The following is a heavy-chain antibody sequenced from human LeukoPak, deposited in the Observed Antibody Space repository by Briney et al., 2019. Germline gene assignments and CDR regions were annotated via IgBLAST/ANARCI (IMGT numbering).Heavy chain of an antibody. CDR1: GGSIRGYY. D-gene: IGHD3-10*01. CDR2: IYSSGSS. J-gene: IGHJ6*03. CDR3: ARVFDSGSQAYFYYMDV. V-gene: IGHV4-59*01. Sequence: PSETLSLTCTVSGGSIRGYYWSWIRQSPEKGLEWIGYIYSSGSSNYNPSLKSRGTMSVDTSKNQLSLKVSSVTAADTAVYYCARVFDSGSQAYFYYMDVWGKGTTVIISS.